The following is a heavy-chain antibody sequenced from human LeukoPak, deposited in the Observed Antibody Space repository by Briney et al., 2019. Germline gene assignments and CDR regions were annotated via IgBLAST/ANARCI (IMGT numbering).Heavy chain of an antibody. CDR2: IYSSGST. D-gene: IGHD1-14*01. CDR3: ARDPRAAGRIGYYFDY. J-gene: IGHJ4*02. Sequence: GGSLRLSCAASGFTVSSNFMSWVRQAPGKGLEWVSAIYSSGSTSYADSVKGRFTISRDNSKNTLYLQMGSLRAEDMAVYYCARDPRAAGRIGYYFDYWGQGTLVTVSS. CDR1: GFTVSSNF. V-gene: IGHV3-66*03.